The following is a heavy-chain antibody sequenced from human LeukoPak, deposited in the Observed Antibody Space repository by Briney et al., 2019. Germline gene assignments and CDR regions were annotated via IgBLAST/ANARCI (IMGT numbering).Heavy chain of an antibody. V-gene: IGHV4-34*01. D-gene: IGHD3-16*02. J-gene: IGHJ4*02. CDR2: INHSGST. CDR1: GGSFSGYY. CDR3: ARGWDDYVWGSYRYRYFDY. Sequence: SETLSLTCAVYGGSFSGYYWSWIRQPLGKGLEWIGEINHSGSTNYNPSLKSRVTISVDKSKNQFSLKLSSVTAADTAVYYCARGWDDYVWGSYRYRYFDYWGQGTLVTVSS.